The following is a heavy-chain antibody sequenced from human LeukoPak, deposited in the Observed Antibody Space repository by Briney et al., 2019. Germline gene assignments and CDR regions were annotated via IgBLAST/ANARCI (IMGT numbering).Heavy chain of an antibody. Sequence: PGGSLRLSCSASGFTFSSYAMHWVRQAPGKGLEYVSAISSSGGSTYYADSVKGRFTISRDNSKNTLYLQMSSLRAEDTAVYYCVKGGYYDSSGSVDYWGQGTLVTVSS. V-gene: IGHV3-64D*06. D-gene: IGHD3-22*01. CDR2: ISSSGGST. CDR1: GFTFSSYA. J-gene: IGHJ4*02. CDR3: VKGGYYDSSGSVDY.